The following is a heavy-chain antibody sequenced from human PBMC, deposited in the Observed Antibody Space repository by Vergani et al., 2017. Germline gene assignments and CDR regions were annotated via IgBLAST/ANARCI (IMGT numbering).Heavy chain of an antibody. Sequence: QVQLVESGGGVVQPGKSLRLSCAASGFTFSNYAMHWVRQAPGKGLEWVAIISYDGSNEFYADSVRGRFIISRDNSKNTLHLEISSLRPEDTALYYCAREQWLPIDYFDYWGQGTLVTVSS. CDR3: AREQWLPIDYFDY. V-gene: IGHV3-30*03. D-gene: IGHD6-19*01. J-gene: IGHJ4*02. CDR1: GFTFSNYA. CDR2: ISYDGSNE.